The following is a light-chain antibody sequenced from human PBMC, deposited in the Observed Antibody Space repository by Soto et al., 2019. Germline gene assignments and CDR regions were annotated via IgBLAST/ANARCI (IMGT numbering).Light chain of an antibody. CDR1: QSVSSN. Sequence: EIVMTQSPATLSGSPGERATLSCRASQSVSSNLAWYQKKPGQAPRLLIYDASNRATGIPARFSGSGSGTEFTLIISSLKSEDSAVYYCQQYNSWLWTFGQGTKVDI. J-gene: IGKJ1*01. V-gene: IGKV3D-15*01. CDR2: DAS. CDR3: QQYNSWLWT.